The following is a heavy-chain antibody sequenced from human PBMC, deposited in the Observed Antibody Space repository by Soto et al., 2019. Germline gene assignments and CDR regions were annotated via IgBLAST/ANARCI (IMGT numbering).Heavy chain of an antibody. CDR1: GDSVSSNSGD. D-gene: IGHD1-26*01. J-gene: IGHJ4*02. V-gene: IGHV6-1*01. CDR3: ARLGSRNGFDS. Sequence: SQTLSLTCAISGDSVSSNSGDWNCIRQSPSRGLEWLGRTYYRSKWSNDYAVSVKSRITINPDTSKNQFSLQLNSVTPEDTAVYYCARLGSRNGFDSWGQGTLVTVSS. CDR2: TYYRSKWSN.